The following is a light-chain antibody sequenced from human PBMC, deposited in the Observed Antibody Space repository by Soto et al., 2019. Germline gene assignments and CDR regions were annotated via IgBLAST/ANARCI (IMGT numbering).Light chain of an antibody. J-gene: IGKJ3*01. V-gene: IGKV3-11*01. CDR2: DTS. CDR3: QQSRNWPLT. CDR1: QSGSSY. Sequence: EIVLTQSPATLSLSPRGRATLSCRASQSGSSYFAWYQHKPGQAPRLLIYDTSTRAAGIPARFSGSGSGTDFILTISSLEPEDFAIYYCQQSRNWPLTFGPGTKVDIQ.